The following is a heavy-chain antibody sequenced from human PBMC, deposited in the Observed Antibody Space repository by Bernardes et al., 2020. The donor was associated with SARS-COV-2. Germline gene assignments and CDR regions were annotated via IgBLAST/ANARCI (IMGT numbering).Heavy chain of an antibody. J-gene: IGHJ5*02. CDR3: ARSPGVAAVGTSRLDP. CDR2: IYPGDSDT. Sequence: GESLKISCKGSGYTFRHFWIGWVRPMPGKGLEWMGVIYPGDSDTRYSPSFKGQVTISADKSIDTAYLQWSSLKASDSAMYYCARSPGVAAVGTSRLDPWGQGTLVTVSS. V-gene: IGHV5-51*01. CDR1: GYTFRHFW. D-gene: IGHD6-13*01.